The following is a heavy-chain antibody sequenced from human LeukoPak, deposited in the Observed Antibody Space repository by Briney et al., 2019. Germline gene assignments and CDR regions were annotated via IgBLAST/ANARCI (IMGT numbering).Heavy chain of an antibody. CDR2: IYTSGST. Sequence: PSETLTLTCTVSGCSISSYYWSWIRQPAGKGLEWIGRIYTSGSTNYNPSLKSRVTMSVDTSKNQFSLKLSSVTAADTAVYYCARDRVAVAGDWFDPWGQGTLVTVSS. J-gene: IGHJ5*02. D-gene: IGHD6-19*01. CDR3: ARDRVAVAGDWFDP. CDR1: GCSISSYY. V-gene: IGHV4-4*07.